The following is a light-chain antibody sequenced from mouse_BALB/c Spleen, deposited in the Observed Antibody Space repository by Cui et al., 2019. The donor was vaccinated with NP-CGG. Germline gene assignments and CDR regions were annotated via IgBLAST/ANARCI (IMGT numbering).Light chain of an antibody. CDR1: TGAVTTSNY. V-gene: IGLV1*01. J-gene: IGLJ1*01. CDR2: GTN. CDR3: ALWYSNLWV. Sequence: QAVVPESSALTTSPGETVTLTCRSSTGAVTTSNYANWVQEKPDHLFTGLIGGTNNRAPGVPARFSGSLIGDKAALTITGAQTEDEAIYFCALWYSNLWVYGGGTKLTVL.